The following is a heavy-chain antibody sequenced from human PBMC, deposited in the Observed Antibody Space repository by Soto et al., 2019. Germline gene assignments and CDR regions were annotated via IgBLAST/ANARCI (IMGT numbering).Heavy chain of an antibody. CDR3: ARGIFGSGTANDY. CDR1: GFTFSGSW. J-gene: IGHJ4*02. Sequence: EVQLVESGGGLVQPGGSLRLSCAASGFTFSGSWMHWVRQAPGKGLVWVSRINGDGGDTSYADFVKGRFTISRDEAKNALFLSMNALRAEDTAVYYCARGIFGSGTANDYWGQGTLVTVSS. D-gene: IGHD3-10*01. V-gene: IGHV3-74*01. CDR2: INGDGGDT.